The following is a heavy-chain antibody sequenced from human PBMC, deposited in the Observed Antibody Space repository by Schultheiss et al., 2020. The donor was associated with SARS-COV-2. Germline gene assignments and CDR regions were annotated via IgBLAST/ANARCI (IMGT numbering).Heavy chain of an antibody. Sequence: GGSLRLSCAASGFTFSSYSMNWVRQAPGKGLEWVSAISGSGGSTYYADSVKGRFTISRDNSKNTLYLQMNSLRAEDTAVYYCARDRSSTITGTTILDVWGQGTTVTVSS. CDR1: GFTFSSYS. CDR2: ISGSGGST. J-gene: IGHJ6*02. D-gene: IGHD1-7*01. V-gene: IGHV3-23*01. CDR3: ARDRSSTITGTTILDV.